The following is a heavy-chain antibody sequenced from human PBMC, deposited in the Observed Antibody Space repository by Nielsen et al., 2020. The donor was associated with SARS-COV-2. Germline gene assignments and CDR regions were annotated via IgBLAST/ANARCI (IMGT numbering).Heavy chain of an antibody. D-gene: IGHD5-18*01. V-gene: IGHV4-59*12. CDR2: IYYSGST. Sequence: SETLSLTCTVSGGSISSYYWSWIRQPPGKGLEWIGYIYYSGSTNYNPSLKSLVTISVDTSKNQFSLKLSSVTAADTAVYYCARDQLWSSGYMDVWGKGTTVTVSS. CDR1: GGSISSYY. J-gene: IGHJ6*03. CDR3: ARDQLWSSGYMDV.